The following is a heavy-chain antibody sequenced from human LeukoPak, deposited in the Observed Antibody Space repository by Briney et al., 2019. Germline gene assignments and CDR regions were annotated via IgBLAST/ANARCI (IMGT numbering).Heavy chain of an antibody. J-gene: IGHJ6*02. Sequence: PGGSLRLSCAASGFTFSNAWMSWVRQAPGKGLEWIGEINHSGSTNYNPSLKSRVTISVDTSKNQFSLKLSSVTAADTAVYYCARGKPSGSYFSAYYYYGMDVWGQGTTVTVSS. V-gene: IGHV4-34*01. CDR2: INHSGST. CDR1: GFTFSNAW. CDR3: ARGKPSGSYFSAYYYYGMDV. D-gene: IGHD1-26*01.